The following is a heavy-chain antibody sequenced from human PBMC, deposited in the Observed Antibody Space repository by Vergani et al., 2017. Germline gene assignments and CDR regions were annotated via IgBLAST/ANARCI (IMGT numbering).Heavy chain of an antibody. Sequence: QVQLQESGPGLVKPSQTLSLTCTVSGGSTSSGSYYWSWIRQPAGKGLEWIGRIYTSGSTNYNPSLKSRVTISVDTSKNQFSLKLSSVTAADTAVYYCARLSGYCSSTSCYGWFDPWGQGTLVTVSS. D-gene: IGHD2-2*03. CDR1: GGSTSSGSYY. CDR3: ARLSGYCSSTSCYGWFDP. V-gene: IGHV4-61*02. CDR2: IYTSGST. J-gene: IGHJ5*02.